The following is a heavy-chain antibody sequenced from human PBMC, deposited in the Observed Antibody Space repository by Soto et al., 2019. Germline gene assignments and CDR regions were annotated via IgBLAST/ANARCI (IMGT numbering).Heavy chain of an antibody. CDR2: ISSSSSFI. CDR3: AREYYYDSSGCDY. D-gene: IGHD3-22*01. V-gene: IGHV3-21*01. Sequence: EVQLVESGGGLVKPGGSLRLSCAASGFTFTSYNMNWVRQAPGKGLEWLSSISSSSSFIYYADSVKGRFTISRENAKNSLYLQMNSLRAEDTAVYYCAREYYYDSSGCDYWGRGTLVTVSS. J-gene: IGHJ4*02. CDR1: GFTFTSYN.